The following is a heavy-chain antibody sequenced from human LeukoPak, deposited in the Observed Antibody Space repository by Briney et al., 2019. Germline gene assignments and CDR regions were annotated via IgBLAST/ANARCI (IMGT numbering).Heavy chain of an antibody. CDR3: AKDSLPGVWSGYLDY. CDR2: ISYDGSNK. CDR1: GFTFSSYG. V-gene: IGHV3-30*18. Sequence: GRSLRLSCAASGFTFSSYGMHWVRQAPGKGLEWVAVISYDGSNKYYADSVKGRFTISRDNSKNTLYLQMNSLRAEDTAVYYCAKDSLPGVWSGYLDYWGQGTLVTASS. J-gene: IGHJ4*02. D-gene: IGHD3-3*01.